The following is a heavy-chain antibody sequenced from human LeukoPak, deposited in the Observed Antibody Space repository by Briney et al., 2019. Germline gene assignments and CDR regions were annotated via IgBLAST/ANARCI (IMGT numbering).Heavy chain of an antibody. Sequence: GGSLRLSCAASGFTFSRFDMTWVRQAPGKGLEWVSSISGSGGNTSFADSVKGRFTISRDNSKSTLYLQMNSLRVEDTAVYYCSKRESASGTDYKSFEYWGQGTLVTVSS. CDR1: GFTFSRFD. J-gene: IGHJ4*02. V-gene: IGHV3-23*01. D-gene: IGHD3-10*01. CDR2: ISGSGGNT. CDR3: SKRESASGTDYKSFEY.